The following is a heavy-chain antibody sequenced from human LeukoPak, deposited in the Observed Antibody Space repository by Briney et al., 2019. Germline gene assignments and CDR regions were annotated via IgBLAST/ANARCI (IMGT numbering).Heavy chain of an antibody. V-gene: IGHV3-21*01. CDR1: GFTFSSYS. D-gene: IGHD3-10*01. CDR3: AREGSGYYGSGGYFSRNWFDP. Sequence: PGGSLRLSCAASGFTFSSYSMNWVRQAPGKGLEWVSSISSSSSYIYYADSVKGRFTISRDNAKNSLYLQMNSLRAEDTAVYYCAREGSGYYGSGGYFSRNWFDPWGQGTLVTVSS. CDR2: ISSSSSYI. J-gene: IGHJ5*02.